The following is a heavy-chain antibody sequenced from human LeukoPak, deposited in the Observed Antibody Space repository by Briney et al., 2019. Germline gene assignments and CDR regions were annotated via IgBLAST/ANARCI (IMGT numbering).Heavy chain of an antibody. CDR2: MYTSVNT. CDR1: GGSISTDY. D-gene: IGHD6-19*01. J-gene: IGHJ4*02. V-gene: IGHV4-4*07. CDR3: AREPVTGTSNFFDS. Sequence: PSETLSLTCTVSGGSISTDYWSWIRQPAGKGLECIVRMYTSVNTNYNPSLKSRVTVSVDTSKKQFSLRLSSVTAADTAVYYCAREPVTGTSNFFDSWGQGTLVTVSS.